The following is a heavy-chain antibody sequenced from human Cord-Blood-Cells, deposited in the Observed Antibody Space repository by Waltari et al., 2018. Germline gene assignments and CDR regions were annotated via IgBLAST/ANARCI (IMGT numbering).Heavy chain of an antibody. D-gene: IGHD6-6*01. CDR2: IWYDGSNK. CDR3: ARGGIAARPHWFDP. V-gene: IGHV3-33*01. CDR1: GFTFSSYG. J-gene: IGHJ5*02. Sequence: QVQLVESGGGVVQPGRSLRLSCAASGFTFSSYGMHWVRQAPGKGLEWVAVIWYDGSNKYYADSVKGRFTISRDNSKNTLYLQMNSLRAEDTAVYYCARGGIAARPHWFDPWGQGTLVTVSS.